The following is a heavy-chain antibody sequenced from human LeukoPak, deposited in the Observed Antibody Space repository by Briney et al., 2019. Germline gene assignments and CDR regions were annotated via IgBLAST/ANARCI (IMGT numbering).Heavy chain of an antibody. D-gene: IGHD6-6*01. CDR1: GYSFTNYW. Sequence: GESLKISCKGSGYSFTNYWIGWVHQMPGRGLEWMGIIYPGDSDTRNSPSFQGQVTISADKSISTAYLQWSSLKASDTAMYYCARRSSSQGAFVYWGQGTLVTVSS. V-gene: IGHV5-51*07. J-gene: IGHJ4*02. CDR2: IYPGDSDT. CDR3: ARRSSSQGAFVY.